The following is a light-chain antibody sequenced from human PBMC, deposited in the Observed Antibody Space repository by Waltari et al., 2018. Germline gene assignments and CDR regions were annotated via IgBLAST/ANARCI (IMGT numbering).Light chain of an antibody. CDR1: SSDGGGSNY. CDR3: SSYAGSNTVV. J-gene: IGLJ2*01. V-gene: IGLV2-8*01. CDR2: EVS. Sequence: QSALTQPPSASGSPGQSVTISCTGTSSDGGGSNYVSWYQQHPGKAPKLMIYEVSKRPSGVPDRFSGSKSGNTASLTVSGLQAEDEADYYCSSYAGSNTVVFGGGTKLTVL.